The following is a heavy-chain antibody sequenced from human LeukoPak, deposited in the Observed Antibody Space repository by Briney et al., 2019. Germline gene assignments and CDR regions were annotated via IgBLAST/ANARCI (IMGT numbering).Heavy chain of an antibody. CDR3: ARGGWLEMATIDGLFDY. J-gene: IGHJ4*02. V-gene: IGHV4-34*01. CDR2: INHSGST. D-gene: IGHD5-24*01. CDR1: GGSFSGSY. Sequence: PSETLSLTCAVYGGSFSGSYWNWIRQPPGKGLEWMGEINHSGSTNYNPSLKSRVTISVDTSKNQFSLKLSSVTAADTAVYYCARGGWLEMATIDGLFDYWGQGTLVTVSS.